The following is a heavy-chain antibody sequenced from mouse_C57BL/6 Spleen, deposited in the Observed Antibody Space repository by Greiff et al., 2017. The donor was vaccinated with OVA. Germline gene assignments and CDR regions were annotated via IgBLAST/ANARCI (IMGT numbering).Heavy chain of an antibody. D-gene: IGHD1-1*01. Sequence: VQLQQSGAELVKPGASVKLSCTASGFNIKDYYMHWVKQRTEQGLEWLGRIDPEDGETTYAPKFHGKATITADTSSNTAYLQLSSLTSEDTAVYYCASPIYYYGSSYRWYFDVWGTGTTVTVSS. V-gene: IGHV14-2*01. CDR2: IDPEDGET. CDR3: ASPIYYYGSSYRWYFDV. CDR1: GFNIKDYY. J-gene: IGHJ1*03.